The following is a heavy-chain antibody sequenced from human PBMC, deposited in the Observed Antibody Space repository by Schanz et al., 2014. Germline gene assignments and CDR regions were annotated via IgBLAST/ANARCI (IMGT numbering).Heavy chain of an antibody. Sequence: EVQLVESGGGLVQPGGSLRLSCAASGFTFNNYDMNWVRLVPGKGLECVSGISGGGGSAYYADSVKGRFTISRDNSKNTLYLQMSSLRAEDTAVYYCAKDQGSYGSGSYSYFDYWGQGTLVTVSS. J-gene: IGHJ4*02. V-gene: IGHV3-23*04. D-gene: IGHD3-10*01. CDR1: GFTFNNYD. CDR2: ISGGGGSA. CDR3: AKDQGSYGSGSYSYFDY.